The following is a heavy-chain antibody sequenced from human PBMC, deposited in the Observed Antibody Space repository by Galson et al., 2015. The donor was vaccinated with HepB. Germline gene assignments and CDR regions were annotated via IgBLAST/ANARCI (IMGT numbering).Heavy chain of an antibody. CDR2: ISGSGGST. CDR1: GFTFSSYA. V-gene: IGHV3-23*01. D-gene: IGHD3-3*01. Sequence: SLRLSCAASGFTFSSYAMSWVRQAPGKGLEWVSSISGSGGSTNYADSVKGRFTISRDNSKNTLYLQMNSLRAEDTAVYYCAKDGEQHLLRAYFFDYWGQGTLVTVSS. CDR3: AKDGEQHLLRAYFFDY. J-gene: IGHJ4*02.